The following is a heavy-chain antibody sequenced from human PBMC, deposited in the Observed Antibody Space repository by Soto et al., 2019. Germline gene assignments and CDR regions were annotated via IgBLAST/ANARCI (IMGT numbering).Heavy chain of an antibody. CDR2: INVGNVKT. J-gene: IGHJ3*01. D-gene: IGHD3-10*01. CDR1: GYSFTSYG. Sequence: ASVKVSCKASGYSFTSYGVHWVRQAPGQRLEWMGWINVGNVKTKYSEKFEGRVTIIRDTSASTVYMEMNSVRSEDTAIYYCARDPEYGSGSLDVWGQGTMVPVS. CDR3: ARDPEYGSGSLDV. V-gene: IGHV1-3*01.